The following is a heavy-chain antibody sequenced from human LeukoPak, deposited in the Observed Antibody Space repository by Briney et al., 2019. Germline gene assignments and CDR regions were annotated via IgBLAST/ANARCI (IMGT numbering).Heavy chain of an antibody. CDR3: ARDLGGYSYGRLFDY. Sequence: PSETLSLTCTVSGGSISSSSYYWGWIRQPPGKGLEWIGSIYYSGSTYYNPSLKSRVTISVDTSKNQFSLKLSSVTAADTAVYYCARDLGGYSYGRLFDYWGQGTLVTVSS. CDR1: GGSISSSSYY. J-gene: IGHJ4*02. D-gene: IGHD5-18*01. CDR2: IYYSGST. V-gene: IGHV4-39*07.